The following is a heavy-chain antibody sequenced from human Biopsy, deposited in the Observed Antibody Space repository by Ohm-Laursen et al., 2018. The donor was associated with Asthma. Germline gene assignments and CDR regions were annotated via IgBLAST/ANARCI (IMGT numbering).Heavy chain of an antibody. CDR3: ARAVDYSHYYGIDV. Sequence: SVKVSCKTSGFTSNSVGLTWVRQAPGQGLEWMGWISVYNGNTKVAQKLQDRVTMITDTSTSTAYMELRSLRSDDTAVYFCARAVDYSHYYGIDVWGQGTTVTVS. J-gene: IGHJ6*02. CDR1: GFTSNSVG. CDR2: ISVYNGNT. V-gene: IGHV1-18*01. D-gene: IGHD3-10*01.